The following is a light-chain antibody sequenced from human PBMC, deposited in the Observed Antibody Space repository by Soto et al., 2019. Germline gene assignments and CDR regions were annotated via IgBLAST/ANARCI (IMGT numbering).Light chain of an antibody. CDR3: QQYDNLPLT. CDR1: QDISSY. Sequence: DVRVTQSPSSLSASVGDRVTITCQASQDISSYLNWYQQKAGRGPKLLIYDASNLETGVPSRFSGSGSGTHFTFTISSLQPEDIATYYCQQYDNLPLTFSGGTKVEIE. V-gene: IGKV1-33*01. CDR2: DAS. J-gene: IGKJ4*01.